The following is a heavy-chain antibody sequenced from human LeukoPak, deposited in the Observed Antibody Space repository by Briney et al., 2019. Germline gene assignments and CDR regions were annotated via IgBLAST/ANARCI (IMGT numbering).Heavy chain of an antibody. CDR1: GFTFSSYS. CDR3: ARGGGYDFYVFDY. CDR2: ISSSSSTI. Sequence: GGSLRLSCAASGFTFSSYSMNWVRQAPGKGLEWVSYISSSSSTIYYADSVKGRFTISRDNAKNSLYLQMNSLRAEDTAVYYCARGGGYDFYVFDYWGQGTLVTVSS. D-gene: IGHD5-12*01. J-gene: IGHJ4*02. V-gene: IGHV3-48*01.